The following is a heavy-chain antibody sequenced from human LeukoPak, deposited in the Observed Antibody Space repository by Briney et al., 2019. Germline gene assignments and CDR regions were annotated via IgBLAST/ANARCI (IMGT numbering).Heavy chain of an antibody. CDR3: AKDYFDY. Sequence: GGSLRLSCAASGLTFSSYGMHWVRQAPGKGLEWVAVISYDGSNKYYADSVKGRFTISRDNSKNTLYLQMNGLRAEDTAVYYCAKDYFDYWGQGTLVTVSS. CDR2: ISYDGSNK. CDR1: GLTFSSYG. V-gene: IGHV3-30*18. J-gene: IGHJ4*02.